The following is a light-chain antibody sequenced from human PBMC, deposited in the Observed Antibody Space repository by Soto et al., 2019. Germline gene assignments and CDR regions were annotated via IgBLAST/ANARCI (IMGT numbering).Light chain of an antibody. CDR1: SSDVGGYNY. CDR3: SSYTTKTTPGV. V-gene: IGLV2-14*01. J-gene: IGLJ2*01. Sequence: QSALTQPASVSGSPGQSITISCTGTSSDVGGYNYVSWYQQHPDKAPKLMIYEVSNRPSGVSNRFSGSKSGYTASLTISGLQPEDEAEYYCSSYTTKTTPGVFGGGTKLTVL. CDR2: EVS.